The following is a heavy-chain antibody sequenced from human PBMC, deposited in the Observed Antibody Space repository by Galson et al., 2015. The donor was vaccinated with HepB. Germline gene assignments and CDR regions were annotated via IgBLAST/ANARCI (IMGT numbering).Heavy chain of an antibody. CDR2: INQDGSEK. J-gene: IGHJ4*02. CDR1: GFTSSSYW. Sequence: SLRLSCAASGFTSSSYWMAWFRQAPGKGLEWVANINQDGSEKFYVDSVKGRFTISRDNAKNSLFLQMNSLRAEDTAVYYCARGGGFLVDFWGQGTLVTVSS. D-gene: IGHD3-10*01. CDR3: ARGGGFLVDF. V-gene: IGHV3-7*03.